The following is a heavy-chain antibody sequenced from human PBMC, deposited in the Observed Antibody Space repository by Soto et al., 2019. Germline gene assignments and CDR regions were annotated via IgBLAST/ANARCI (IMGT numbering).Heavy chain of an antibody. Sequence: QVQLVQSGAEVKKPGASVKVPCKASGYTFSSYGISWVRQAPGQGLEWMGWISAYNGNTNYAQKFQGRVTMTTDTSTSTAYMELRSLRSDDTAVYYCARDGAFYYNTSGWTGFDYWGHGTLVTVSS. CDR2: ISAYNGNT. V-gene: IGHV1-18*01. CDR1: GYTFSSYG. CDR3: ARDGAFYYNTSGWTGFDY. J-gene: IGHJ4*01. D-gene: IGHD3-22*01.